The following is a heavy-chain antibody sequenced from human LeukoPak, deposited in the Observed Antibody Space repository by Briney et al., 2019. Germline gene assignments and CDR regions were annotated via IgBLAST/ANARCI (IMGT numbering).Heavy chain of an antibody. D-gene: IGHD2-21*01. CDR1: GFTFSSYS. CDR2: ISSSSSYI. J-gene: IGHJ3*02. CDR3: ARDEEAYCGGDCYSLTYAFDI. Sequence: PGGSLRLSCAASGFTFSSYSMNWVCQAPGKGLEWVSYISSSSSYIYYADSVKGRFTISRDNAKNSLYLQMNSLRAEDTAVYYCARDEEAYCGGDCYSLTYAFDIWGQGTMVTVSS. V-gene: IGHV3-21*05.